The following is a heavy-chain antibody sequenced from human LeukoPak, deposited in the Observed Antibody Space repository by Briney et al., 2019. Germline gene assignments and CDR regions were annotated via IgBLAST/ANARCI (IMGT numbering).Heavy chain of an antibody. CDR2: IYHTEST. J-gene: IGHJ4*02. CDR1: TGSISSISYY. V-gene: IGHV4-39*07. Sequence: KPSENLSLTCTVSTGSISSISYYWDWPRQPPGKGLEGIGSIYHTESTHYNLSLNSRATISVDTFKNQFSLKMSSVNAADRAVYYCARGGYDYVWGSYRYTGVIFDYWGQGTLVTVSS. D-gene: IGHD3-16*02. CDR3: ARGGYDYVWGSYRYTGVIFDY.